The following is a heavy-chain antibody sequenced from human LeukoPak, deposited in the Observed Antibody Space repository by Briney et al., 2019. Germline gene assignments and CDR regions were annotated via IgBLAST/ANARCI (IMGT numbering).Heavy chain of an antibody. V-gene: IGHV1-8*01. J-gene: IGHJ4*02. D-gene: IGHD3-22*01. CDR3: ARVDYYDSSGYRTHDY. CDR2: MNPNSGNT. CDR1: GYTFTSYD. Sequence: GASVKVSCKASGYTFTSYDINWVRQATGQGLEWMGWMNPNSGNTGYAQKFQGRVTMTRNTSISTAYMELRSLRSDDTAVYYCARVDYYDSSGYRTHDYWGQGTLVTVSS.